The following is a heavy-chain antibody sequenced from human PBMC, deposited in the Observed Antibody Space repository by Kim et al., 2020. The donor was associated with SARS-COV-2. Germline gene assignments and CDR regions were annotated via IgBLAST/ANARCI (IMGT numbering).Heavy chain of an antibody. CDR2: INHSGST. CDR3: ARAGMYKWNYYFDY. CDR1: GGSFSGYY. D-gene: IGHD1-7*01. Sequence: SETLSLTCAVYGGSFSGYYWSWIRQPPGKGLEWIGEINHSGSTNYNPSLKSRVTISVDTSKNQFSLKLSSVTAADTAVYYCARAGMYKWNYYFDYWGQGTLVTVSS. V-gene: IGHV4-34*01. J-gene: IGHJ4*02.